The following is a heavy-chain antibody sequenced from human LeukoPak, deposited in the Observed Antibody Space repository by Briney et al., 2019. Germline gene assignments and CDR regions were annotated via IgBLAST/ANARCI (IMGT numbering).Heavy chain of an antibody. CDR1: GDTFNSYA. Sequence: GASVKVSCKASGDTFNSYAISWVRQAPGQGLEWMGGIIPIFGTANYAQKFQGRVTITADESTSTAYMELSSLRSEDTAVYYCARVAVSYSSSWYERWRFDYWGQGTLVTVSS. D-gene: IGHD6-13*01. V-gene: IGHV1-69*13. J-gene: IGHJ4*02. CDR2: IIPIFGTA. CDR3: ARVAVSYSSSWYERWRFDY.